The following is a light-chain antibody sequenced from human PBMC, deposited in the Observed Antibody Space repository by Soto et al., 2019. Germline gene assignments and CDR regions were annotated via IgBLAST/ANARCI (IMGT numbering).Light chain of an antibody. CDR3: HQRSNWPPP. CDR2: DAS. Sequence: VKQPPAALSLPAGKRATNSCMASKSVSSHLAWYQQKPGQPPRLLIYDASNRATGIPARFSGSGSGTDFTLTISSLQAEDFAVYYCHQRSNWPPPFGGGTKVAIK. CDR1: KSVSSH. J-gene: IGKJ4*01. V-gene: IGKV3-11*01.